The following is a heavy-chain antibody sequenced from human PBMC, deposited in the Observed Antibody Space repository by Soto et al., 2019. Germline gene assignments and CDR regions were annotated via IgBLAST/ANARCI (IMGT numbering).Heavy chain of an antibody. CDR2: FNAGSGNT. J-gene: IGHJ4*02. D-gene: IGHD4-17*01. CDR1: GYTFTSYS. Sequence: ASVKVSCKASGYTFTSYSIPWVRQAPVQRLEWMGWFNAGSGNTKYSQKFQDRVTITRDTSATTAYMELSSLRYEDTAVYYCARESTSTTAPEYWGQGTLVT. V-gene: IGHV1-3*01. CDR3: ARESTSTTAPEY.